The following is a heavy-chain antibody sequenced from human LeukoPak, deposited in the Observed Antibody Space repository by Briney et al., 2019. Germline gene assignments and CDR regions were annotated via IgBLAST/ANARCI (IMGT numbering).Heavy chain of an antibody. V-gene: IGHV3-7*01. Sequence: GGSLRLSCAASAFTFSSYWMSWVRQAPGKGLEWVANIKQDGSEKYYVGSVKGRFTISRDNAKNSLYLQMNSLRAEDTAVYYCAREGRQTTVTTTPLDAFDIWGQGTMVTVSS. D-gene: IGHD4-17*01. J-gene: IGHJ3*02. CDR1: AFTFSSYW. CDR3: AREGRQTTVTTTPLDAFDI. CDR2: IKQDGSEK.